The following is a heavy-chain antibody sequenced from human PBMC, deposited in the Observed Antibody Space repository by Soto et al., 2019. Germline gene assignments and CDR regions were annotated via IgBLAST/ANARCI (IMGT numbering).Heavy chain of an antibody. D-gene: IGHD6-19*01. V-gene: IGHV3-21*01. CDR1: GFTFSSYS. J-gene: IGHJ4*02. CDR2: ISSSSSYI. CDR3: ARDRVGWLVDY. Sequence: EVQLVESGGGLVKPGGSLRLSCAASGFTFSSYSMNWVRQAPGKGLEWVSSISSSSSYIYYADSVNGRFTISRDNAKNSLYLQMNSLRAEDTAVYYCARDRVGWLVDYWGQGTLVTVSS.